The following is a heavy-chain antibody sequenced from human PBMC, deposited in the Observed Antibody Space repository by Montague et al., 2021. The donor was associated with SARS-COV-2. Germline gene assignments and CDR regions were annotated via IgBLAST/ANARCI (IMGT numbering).Heavy chain of an antibody. J-gene: IGHJ6*02. V-gene: IGHV4-34*01. Sequence: SETLSLTCSVYGGSFSGYYWSWIRQFPGKGLEWIGEVSHSGSTNYNPSLKSRVTISIDSSKNHFSLQLRSVTAADTAVYYCARCSIGWSILDVWDQGSTVTVSS. CDR2: VSHSGST. CDR3: ARCSIGWSILDV. CDR1: GGSFSGYY. D-gene: IGHD6-19*01.